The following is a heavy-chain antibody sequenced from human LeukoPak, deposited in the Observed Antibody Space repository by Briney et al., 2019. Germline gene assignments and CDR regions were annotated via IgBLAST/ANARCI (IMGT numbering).Heavy chain of an antibody. D-gene: IGHD2-8*01. Sequence: GASVKVSCKASGYTFTSYAMNWVRQAPGQGLEWMGWINPNSGGTNYAQKFQGRVTMTRDTSISTAYMELSRLRSDDTAVYYCARVWGRYCTNGVCRNFNWFDPWGQGTLVTVSS. J-gene: IGHJ5*02. CDR3: ARVWGRYCTNGVCRNFNWFDP. CDR2: INPNSGGT. CDR1: GYTFTSYA. V-gene: IGHV1-2*02.